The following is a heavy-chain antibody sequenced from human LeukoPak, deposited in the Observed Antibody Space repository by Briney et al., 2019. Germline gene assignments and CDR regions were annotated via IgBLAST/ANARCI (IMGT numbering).Heavy chain of an antibody. CDR2: IYHSGST. CDR3: ARVPGVHGWYWYFDL. J-gene: IGHJ2*01. D-gene: IGHD6-19*01. CDR1: GYSISSGYY. Sequence: SETLSLTCTVSGYSISSGYYWGWIRPPPGKGLEGIGSIYHSGSTYYNPSLKSRVTMSVDTSKNQFSLKLSSVTAADTAVYYCARVPGVHGWYWYFDLWGRGTLVTVSS. V-gene: IGHV4-38-2*02.